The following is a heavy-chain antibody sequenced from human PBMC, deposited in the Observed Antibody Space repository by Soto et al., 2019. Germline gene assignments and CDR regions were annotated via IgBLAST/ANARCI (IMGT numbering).Heavy chain of an antibody. V-gene: IGHV4-59*01. Sequence: SETLSLTCTVSGGSISSYYWSWIRQPPGKGLEWIGYIYYSGSTNYTPSLKSRVTISVDTSKNQFSLKLSSVTAADTAVYYCARSPDRAPRDYYYYYMDVWGKGTTVTVSS. D-gene: IGHD3-10*01. J-gene: IGHJ6*03. CDR2: IYYSGST. CDR1: GGSISSYY. CDR3: ARSPDRAPRDYYYYYMDV.